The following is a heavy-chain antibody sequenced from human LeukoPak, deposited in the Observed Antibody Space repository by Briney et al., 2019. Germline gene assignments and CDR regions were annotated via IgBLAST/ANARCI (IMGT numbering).Heavy chain of an antibody. CDR2: IDPSDSYT. CDR3: ARHNGFGELYYGWFDP. J-gene: IGHJ5*02. CDR1: GYNFTSYW. D-gene: IGHD3-10*01. V-gene: IGHV5-10-1*01. Sequence: PGGALQISCKGSGYNFTSYWISWVRQMPGKGLEWMGRIDPSDSYTNYSPSFQGHVTISADKSISTAYLQWSSLKASDTAMYYCARHNGFGELYYGWFDPWGQGTLVTVSS.